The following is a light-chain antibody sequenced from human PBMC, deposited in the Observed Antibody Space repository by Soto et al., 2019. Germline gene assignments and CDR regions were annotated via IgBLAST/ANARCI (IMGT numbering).Light chain of an antibody. CDR3: AAWDDSLSGWV. V-gene: IGLV1-47*01. Sequence: QSVLTQPPSASGTPGQRVTIFCSGSSSNIGSNYVYWYQHLPGTAPKLLIYKNNQRPSGVPDRFSGSKSGTSASLAISGLRSEDEAEYYCAAWDDSLSGWVFGGGTKLTVL. CDR2: KNN. J-gene: IGLJ3*02. CDR1: SSNIGSNY.